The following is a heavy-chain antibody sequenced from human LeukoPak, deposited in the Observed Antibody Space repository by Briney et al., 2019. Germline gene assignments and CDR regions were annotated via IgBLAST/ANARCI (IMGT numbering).Heavy chain of an antibody. Sequence: PSETLSLTCTVSGGSISSYYWSWIRQPPGKGLEWIGYIYYSGSTNYNPPLKSRVTISVDTSKNQFSLKLSSVTAADTAVYYCARDSPPAWGQGTLVTVSS. J-gene: IGHJ5*02. V-gene: IGHV4-59*01. CDR3: ARDSPPA. CDR2: IYYSGST. CDR1: GGSISSYY.